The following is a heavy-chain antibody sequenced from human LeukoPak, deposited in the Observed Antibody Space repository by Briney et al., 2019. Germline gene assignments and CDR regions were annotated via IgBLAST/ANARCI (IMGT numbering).Heavy chain of an antibody. CDR3: ARDTTITTDAFDM. Sequence: SVKVSCKASGGTFNTHGITWVRQAPGQGLEWLGGIIPIYNAAKYAQKFQGRVTITADESTSTAYMELSSPRSEDTAVYYCARDTTITTDAFDMWGQGTLVTVSP. CDR2: IIPIYNAA. D-gene: IGHD4-11*01. V-gene: IGHV1-69*13. CDR1: GGTFNTHG. J-gene: IGHJ3*02.